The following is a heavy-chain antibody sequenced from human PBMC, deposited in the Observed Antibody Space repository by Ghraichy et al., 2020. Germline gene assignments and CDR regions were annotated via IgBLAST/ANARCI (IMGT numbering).Heavy chain of an antibody. CDR2: IHHSGNT. CDR3: AAQQYYYGSGASGDYNDY. V-gene: IGHV4-38-2*02. CDR1: GFSISSGHY. D-gene: IGHD3-10*01. Sequence: GSLRLSCNVSGFSISSGHYWGWIRQPPGKGLEWIASIHHSGNTYYNPSLQSRVTITVDTSKNYFSLRMTSVTAADTAVYYCAAQQYYYGSGASGDYNDYWGQGTRVTVSS. J-gene: IGHJ4*02.